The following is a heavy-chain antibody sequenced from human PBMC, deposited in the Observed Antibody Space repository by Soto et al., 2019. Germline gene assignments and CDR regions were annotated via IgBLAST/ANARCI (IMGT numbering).Heavy chain of an antibody. CDR2: ISSSSTYI. D-gene: IGHD3-10*01. CDR3: ARVLPRGDVSLQSDPYYYYMDV. Sequence: GGSLRLSCAASGFTFRNYIMNWVRQAPGKGLEWVSCISSSSTYIYYADSLKGRFTISRDNAKNSLYLQMNSLRAEDTAVYYCARVLPRGDVSLQSDPYYYYMDVWGKGTTVTVSS. V-gene: IGHV3-21*01. CDR1: GFTFRNYI. J-gene: IGHJ6*03.